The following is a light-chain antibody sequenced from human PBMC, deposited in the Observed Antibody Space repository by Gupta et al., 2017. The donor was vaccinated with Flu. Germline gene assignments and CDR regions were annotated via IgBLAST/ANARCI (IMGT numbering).Light chain of an antibody. CDR2: GVS. Sequence: ETGIAPSPTTLAVFPRESATLSCRASQSVRNNYLGWYQQKPGQAPRLLIYGVSTRATGVPARFSGSGSGTEFTLTISSLQSEDFAVYFCQQYSSWPLTFGGGTKVEIK. CDR1: QSVRNN. J-gene: IGKJ4*01. CDR3: QQYSSWPLT. V-gene: IGKV3-15*01.